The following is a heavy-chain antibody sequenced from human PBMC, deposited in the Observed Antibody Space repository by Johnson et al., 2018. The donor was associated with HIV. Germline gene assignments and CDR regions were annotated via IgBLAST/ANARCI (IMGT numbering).Heavy chain of an antibody. D-gene: IGHD6-13*01. CDR2: IRYDGSNK. J-gene: IGHJ3*02. CDR1: GFTFSNAW. CDR3: ARPVIAADDAFDI. Sequence: QVQLVESGGGLVTPGGSLRLSCAASGFTFSNAWMSWVRQAPGKGLEWVAFIRYDGSNKYYADSVKGIFTISRDNSKNTLYLQMNSLRAEDTAVYYCARPVIAADDAFDIWGQGTMVTVSS. V-gene: IGHV3-33*08.